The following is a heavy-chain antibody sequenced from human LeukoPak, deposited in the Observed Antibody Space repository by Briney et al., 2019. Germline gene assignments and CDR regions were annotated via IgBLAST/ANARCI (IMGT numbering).Heavy chain of an antibody. J-gene: IGHJ4*02. CDR2: VHYSEST. V-gene: IGHV4-59*01. CDR1: SVSITSYY. CDR3: TREGATVDH. D-gene: IGHD5-24*01. Sequence: SETLSLTYTVSSVSITSYYWSWVRQPPGKGLEWIGYVHYSESTKYNPSLKNRVTISLDTSKNQFSLRLSSVTDADAALYYCTREGATVDHWGQGTLVSVSS.